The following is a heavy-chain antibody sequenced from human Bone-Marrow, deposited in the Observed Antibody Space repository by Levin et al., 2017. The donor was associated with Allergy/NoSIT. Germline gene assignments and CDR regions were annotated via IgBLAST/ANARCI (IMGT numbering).Heavy chain of an antibody. Sequence: SETLSLTCAVSGGSISSGGYSWSWIRQPPGKGLEWIGYIYHSGSTYYNPSLKSRVTISVDRSKNQFSLKLSSVTAADTAVYYCARGGSMVRGVSYAFDIWGQGTMVTVSS. D-gene: IGHD3-10*01. V-gene: IGHV4-30-2*01. CDR2: IYHSGST. CDR1: GGSISSGGYS. J-gene: IGHJ3*02. CDR3: ARGGSMVRGVSYAFDI.